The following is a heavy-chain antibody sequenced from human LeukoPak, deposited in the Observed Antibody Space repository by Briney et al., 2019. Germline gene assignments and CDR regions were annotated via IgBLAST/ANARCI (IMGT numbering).Heavy chain of an antibody. D-gene: IGHD3-16*01. CDR3: ARERDRGMTSPYFDS. CDR1: GFTVSSNY. V-gene: IGHV3-66*01. Sequence: GGSLTLSCAASGFTVSSNYMRWVRQAPGKGLEWVSVICSGGDTYYADSVKGRFTISRDNSKNTLYLQMNSLRAEDTAVYYCARERDRGMTSPYFDSWGQGTLVTVSS. J-gene: IGHJ4*02. CDR2: ICSGGDT.